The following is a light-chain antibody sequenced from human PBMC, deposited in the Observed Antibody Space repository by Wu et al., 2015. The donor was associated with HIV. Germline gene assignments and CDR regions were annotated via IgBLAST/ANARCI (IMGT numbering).Light chain of an antibody. Sequence: EIVLTQSPATLSLSPGETATLSCWASQSVGSNLAWYQQRPGQAPRLLFHGASTRATGIPDRFSAIGSGTQFTLTISSMQSEDFAVYYCQQYNDWPPLFTFGPGTKVDVK. CDR3: QQYNDWPPLFT. J-gene: IGKJ3*01. CDR2: GAS. V-gene: IGKV3-15*01. CDR1: QSVGSN.